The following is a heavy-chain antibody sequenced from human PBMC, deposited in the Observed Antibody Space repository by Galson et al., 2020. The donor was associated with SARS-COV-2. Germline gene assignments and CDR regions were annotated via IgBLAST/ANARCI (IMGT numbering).Heavy chain of an antibody. V-gene: IGHV3-30-3*01. D-gene: IGHD4-17*01. J-gene: IGHJ6*02. CDR2: ISSDGSNK. Sequence: GGSLRLSCAASGFTFSSYAMHWVRQAPGKGQEWVAVISSDGSNKYYADSVKGRFTISRDNSKNTLYLQMNSLRAEDTAVYYCARDRWVSLDYGDWDYYYGMDVWGQGTTVTVSS. CDR3: ARDRWVSLDYGDWDYYYGMDV. CDR1: GFTFSSYA.